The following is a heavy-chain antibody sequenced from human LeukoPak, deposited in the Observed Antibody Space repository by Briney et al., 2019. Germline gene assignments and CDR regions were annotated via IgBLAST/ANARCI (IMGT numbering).Heavy chain of an antibody. V-gene: IGHV4-59*01. CDR2: IYDSGST. J-gene: IGHJ5*02. CDR3: ARDTRSAPNNWFDP. Sequence: SETLSLTCTVSGGSISSYYWSWIRQPPGKGLEWIGFIYDSGSTNYNSSLKSRVTISVDTSKNQFSLKLSSVTAADTAVYYCARDTRSAPNNWFDPWGQGTLVTVSS. CDR1: GGSISSYY. D-gene: IGHD6-25*01.